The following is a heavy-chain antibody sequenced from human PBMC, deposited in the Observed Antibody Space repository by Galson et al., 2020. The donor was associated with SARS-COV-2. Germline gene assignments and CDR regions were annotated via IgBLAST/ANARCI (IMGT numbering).Heavy chain of an antibody. V-gene: IGHV1-46*01. D-gene: IGHD5-18*01. CDR3: ARSSYGYDTRHAPWIQLSNTAMVNAFDI. CDR2: INPSGGST. CDR1: GYTFTSYY. Sequence: GESLKISCKASGYTFTSYYMHWVRQAPEQGLEWMGIINPSGGSTSYTQKFQGRVTMTRDTSTSTVYMELSSLRSEDTAVYYCARSSYGYDTRHAPWIQLSNTAMVNAFDIWGQGTMVTVSS. J-gene: IGHJ3*02.